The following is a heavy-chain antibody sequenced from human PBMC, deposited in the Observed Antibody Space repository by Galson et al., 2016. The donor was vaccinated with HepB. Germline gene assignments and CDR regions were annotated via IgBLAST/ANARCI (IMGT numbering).Heavy chain of an antibody. D-gene: IGHD2-8*01. CDR1: GFTFSSYS. CDR3: AKPLSNDILRGSGLHV. J-gene: IGHJ6*02. V-gene: IGHV3-48*04. Sequence: SLRLSCAASGFTFSSYSMNWVRQAPGKGLEWVADIGPLSNSDSIYYADSVRGRFTISRDNAKNSLFLHMSSLSPEDTAVYFCAKPLSNDILRGSGLHVWGRGTTVTVSS. CDR2: IGPLSNSDSI.